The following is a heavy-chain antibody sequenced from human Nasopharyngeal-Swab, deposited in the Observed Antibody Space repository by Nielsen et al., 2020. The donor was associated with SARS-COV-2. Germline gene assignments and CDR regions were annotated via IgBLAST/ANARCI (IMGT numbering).Heavy chain of an antibody. D-gene: IGHD6-13*01. J-gene: IGHJ5*02. CDR1: GFTFSDYY. V-gene: IGHV3-11*01. CDR2: ISDSGTTM. CDR3: ARGPSSSRFDP. Sequence: GGSLRLSCVGSGFTFSDYYMSWIRQAPGKGLEWVSYISDSGTTMYADSVKGRFTISRDNARKSVYLQLNSLRAEDTGVYYCARGPSSSRFDPWGQGSLVTVSS.